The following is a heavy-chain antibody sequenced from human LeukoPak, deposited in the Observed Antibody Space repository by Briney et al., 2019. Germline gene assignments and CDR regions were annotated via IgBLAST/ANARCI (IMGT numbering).Heavy chain of an antibody. CDR2: IWYDGSNK. J-gene: IGHJ6*02. D-gene: IGHD3-22*01. V-gene: IGHV3-33*01. Sequence: GGSLRLSCAASGFTFSSYGMHWVRQAPGKGLEWVAVIWYDGSNKYYADSVKGRFTISRDNSKNTLYLQMNSLRAEDTAVYYRARGALYYYDSSGYYRTYDYYYYGMDVWGQGTTVTVSS. CDR1: GFTFSSYG. CDR3: ARGALYYYDSSGYYRTYDYYYYGMDV.